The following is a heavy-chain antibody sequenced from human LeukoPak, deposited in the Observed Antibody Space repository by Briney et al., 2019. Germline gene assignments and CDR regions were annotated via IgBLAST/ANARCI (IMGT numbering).Heavy chain of an antibody. CDR3: ARGADSGYSSDN. V-gene: IGHV3-74*01. CDR2: INSDGRST. CDR1: GFTFSNYW. D-gene: IGHD3-9*01. Sequence: GGSLRLSCAASGFTFSNYWMHWVRQAPGKGLVWVSRINSDGRSTNYADSVKGRFTISRDNAKNTLYLQMNSLRAEDTTVYYCARGADSGYSSDNWGQGTLVSVSS. J-gene: IGHJ4*02.